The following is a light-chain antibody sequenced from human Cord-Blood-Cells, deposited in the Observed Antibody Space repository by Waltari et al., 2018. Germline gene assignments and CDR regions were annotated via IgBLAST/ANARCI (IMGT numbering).Light chain of an antibody. J-gene: IGKJ3*01. CDR2: WAS. Sequence: DIVMTQSPDSLAVSLGERATINCKSSQSVLYSSNNKNYLAWYQQKPGQPPKLLIYWASTRHSWLPDRFSGSGSETDFTLTISSLQAEDVAVYYCQQYYSTPLTFGPGTKVDIK. V-gene: IGKV4-1*01. CDR1: QSVLYSSNNKNY. CDR3: QQYYSTPLT.